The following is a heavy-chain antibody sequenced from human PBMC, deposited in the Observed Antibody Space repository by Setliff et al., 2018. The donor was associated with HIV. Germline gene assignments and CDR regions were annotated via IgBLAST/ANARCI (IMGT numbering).Heavy chain of an antibody. CDR2: IYYSGST. CDR1: GGSMSSYY. D-gene: IGHD6-19*01. CDR3: ASRLAVAGVYWYFDL. J-gene: IGHJ2*01. Sequence: PSETLSLTCTVSGGSMSSYYWSWIRQPPGKGLEWIGSIYYSGSTNYNPSLKSRVTISVDTSKNQFSLKLSSVTAADTAVYYCASRLAVAGVYWYFDLWGRGTLVTVSS. V-gene: IGHV4-59*01.